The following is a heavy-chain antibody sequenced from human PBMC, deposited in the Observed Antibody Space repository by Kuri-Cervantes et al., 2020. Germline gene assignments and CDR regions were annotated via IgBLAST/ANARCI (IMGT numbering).Heavy chain of an antibody. J-gene: IGHJ4*02. CDR2: IIPIFGTA. V-gene: IGHV1-69*05. CDR1: GGTFSSYA. Sequence: SVKVSCKASGGTFSSYAISWVRQAPGQGLEWMGGIIPIFGTANYAQKFQGRVTITTDESTSTAYMELSSLRSEDTAVYYCARNPPAPQSSGWSEGSPGEYYFDYWGQGTLVTVSS. D-gene: IGHD6-19*01. CDR3: ARNPPAPQSSGWSEGSPGEYYFDY.